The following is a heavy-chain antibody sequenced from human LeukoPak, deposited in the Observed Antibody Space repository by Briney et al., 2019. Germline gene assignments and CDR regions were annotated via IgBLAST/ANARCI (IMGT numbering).Heavy chain of an antibody. Sequence: SETLSLTCTVSGGSISGYYWSWIRQPPGKGLEWIGYIYYSGSTNYNPSLKSRVTISVDTSKNQFSLKLSSVTAADTAVYYCARTTGYSQYNWFDPWGQGTLVTVSS. V-gene: IGHV4-59*08. CDR3: ARTTGYSQYNWFDP. J-gene: IGHJ5*02. D-gene: IGHD3-9*01. CDR1: GGSISGYY. CDR2: IYYSGST.